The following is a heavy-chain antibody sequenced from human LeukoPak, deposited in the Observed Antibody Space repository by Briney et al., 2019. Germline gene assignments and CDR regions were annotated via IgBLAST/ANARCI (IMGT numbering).Heavy chain of an antibody. CDR1: GFTFSHYG. CDR2: IRNDGSNK. Sequence: GGSLRLSCAASGFTFSHYGMHWVRQAPGKGPEWVAFIRNDGSNKYYADSVKGRFTISRDNSKNTLYLQMNSLRAEDTAVYYCASLLVGAPVDYWGQGTLVTVSS. V-gene: IGHV3-30*02. D-gene: IGHD3-10*01. CDR3: ASLLVGAPVDY. J-gene: IGHJ4*02.